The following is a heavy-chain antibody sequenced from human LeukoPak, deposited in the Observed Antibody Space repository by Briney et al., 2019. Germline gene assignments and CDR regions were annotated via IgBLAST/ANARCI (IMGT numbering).Heavy chain of an antibody. J-gene: IGHJ3*02. CDR1: GGSITSSSYY. V-gene: IGHV4-39*07. CDR3: AREEGYRPKADAFDI. CDR2: IYYSGST. D-gene: IGHD1-1*01. Sequence: SETLSLTCTVSGGSITSSSYYWGWIRQPPGKGLEWIGSIYYSGSTYYNPSLKSRVTMSVDTSKNQFSLKLSSVTAADTAVYYCAREEGYRPKADAFDIWGQGTMVTVSS.